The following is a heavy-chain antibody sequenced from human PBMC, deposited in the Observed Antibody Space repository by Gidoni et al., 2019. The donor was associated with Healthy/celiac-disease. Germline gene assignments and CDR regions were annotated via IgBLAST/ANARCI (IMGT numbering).Heavy chain of an antibody. J-gene: IGHJ5*02. V-gene: IGHV3-7*01. CDR1: GFNLSSYW. Sequence: EVQLVESGGGLVQPGGSLRLSCAASGFNLSSYWMSWVRQAPGKGLDGVANIKQAGSEKYYVDSVKGLFTISRANAKNSLYLQMNSLRAEDTAVYYCARRYDYVWGSYRPSWFDPWGQGTLVTVSS. CDR2: IKQAGSEK. D-gene: IGHD3-16*02. CDR3: ARRYDYVWGSYRPSWFDP.